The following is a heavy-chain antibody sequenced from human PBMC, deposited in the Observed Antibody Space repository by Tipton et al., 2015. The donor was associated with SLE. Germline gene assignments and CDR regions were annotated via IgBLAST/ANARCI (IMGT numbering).Heavy chain of an antibody. J-gene: IGHJ5*02. CDR3: ARGPDYGSRTDYLDP. CDR2: IRKDGYEE. Sequence: SLRLSCAASGFTFSSHWMHWVRQAPGKGLEWVADIRKDGYEEYYVDSVKGRFTISRDNAKNSLYLQMNSLRDEDTAVYYCARGPDYGSRTDYLDPWGQGILVTVSS. CDR1: GFTFSSHW. D-gene: IGHD3-10*01. V-gene: IGHV3-7*04.